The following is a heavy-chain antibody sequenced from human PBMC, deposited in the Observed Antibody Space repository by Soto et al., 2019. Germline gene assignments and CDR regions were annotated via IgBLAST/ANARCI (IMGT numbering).Heavy chain of an antibody. J-gene: IGHJ4*02. CDR1: GGSIDTGGFY. CDR3: ASGTFNDISFDS. Sequence: QVQLQESGPGLVKPSQTLTLTCSVSGGSIDTGGFYWSWARQLPGKGIQWIGYIYYTGAAYYNPALKSRVVISLDTSANQFSLSLTSLTAADTAVYYCASGTFNDISFDSWGQGRLVTVSS. D-gene: IGHD2-21*01. V-gene: IGHV4-31*03. CDR2: IYYTGAA.